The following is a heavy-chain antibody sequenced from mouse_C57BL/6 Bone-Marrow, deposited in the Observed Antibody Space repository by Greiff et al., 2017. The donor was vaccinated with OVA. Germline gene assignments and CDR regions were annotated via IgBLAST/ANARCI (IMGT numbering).Heavy chain of an antibody. D-gene: IGHD1-1*01. J-gene: IGHJ2*01. V-gene: IGHV1-81*01. CDR1: GYTFTSYG. CDR3: ASRIPFYYYGSSRDYFDY. Sequence: VQLQQSGAELARPGASVKLSCKASGYTFTSYGISWVKQRTGQGLEWIGEIYPRSGNTYYNEKFKGKATLTADKSSSSAYMELRSLTSEDSAVYFCASRIPFYYYGSSRDYFDYWGQSTTLTVSS. CDR2: IYPRSGNT.